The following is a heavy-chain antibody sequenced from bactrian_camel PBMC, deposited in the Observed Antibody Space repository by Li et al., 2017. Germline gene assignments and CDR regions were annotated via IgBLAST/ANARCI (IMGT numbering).Heavy chain of an antibody. Sequence: VQLVESGGGLVQPGDSVRLSCVASGFHVRSYYMIWARQVPGKGLEWLTSIYSGGSVYRDSVKGRFTISQDNAKTTLYLQMDSLKPDDTAMYYCAASPGLGCPGPGLPRLPSLYRYWGQGTQVTVS. CDR1: GFHVRSYY. V-gene: IGHV3-2*01. D-gene: IGHD1*01. J-gene: IGHJ4*01. CDR3: AASPGLGCPGPGLPRLPSLYRY. CDR2: IYSGGS.